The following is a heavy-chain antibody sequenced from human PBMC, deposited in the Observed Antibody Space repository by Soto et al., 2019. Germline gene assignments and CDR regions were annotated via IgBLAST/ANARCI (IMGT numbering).Heavy chain of an antibody. V-gene: IGHV3-48*01. CDR3: AKTPPTGPEGY. D-gene: IGHD1-1*01. Sequence: PGGSLRLSCAASGFTFSSYSMNWVRQAPGKGLEWVSYISSSSSTIYYADSVKGRFTISRDNSKNTLYLQMNSLRAEDTAVYYCAKTPPTGPEGYWGQGTLVTSPQ. J-gene: IGHJ4*02. CDR2: ISSSSSTI. CDR1: GFTFSSYS.